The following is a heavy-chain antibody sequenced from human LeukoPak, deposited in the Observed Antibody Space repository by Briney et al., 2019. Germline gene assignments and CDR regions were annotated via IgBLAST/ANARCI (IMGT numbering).Heavy chain of an antibody. CDR2: IRYDGSNK. Sequence: GGSLRLSCAASGFTFSNHGMHWVRQAPGKGLEWVAYIRYDGSNKYYADSVKGRFTISRDNSKNTLYLQMNSLRAEDTAVYYCAKTPSVRGFYDYWGQGTLVTVSS. J-gene: IGHJ4*02. D-gene: IGHD3-10*01. V-gene: IGHV3-30*02. CDR1: GFTFSNHG. CDR3: AKTPSVRGFYDY.